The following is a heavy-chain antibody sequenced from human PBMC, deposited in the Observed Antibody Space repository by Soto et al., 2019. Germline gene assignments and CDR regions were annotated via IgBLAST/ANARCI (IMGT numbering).Heavy chain of an antibody. D-gene: IGHD3-10*01. CDR1: GGTFSSYA. Sequence: QVQLVQSGAEVKKPGSSVKVSCKASGGTFSSYAINWVRQAPGQGLEWMGGIIRIFGTPDYAQRFQGRVTNPADESTSTACMELSSLSSEDTAGYYCARQGSNEYYYYGMDVWGQGTTVTVSS. CDR3: ARQGSNEYYYYGMDV. V-gene: IGHV1-69*12. CDR2: IIRIFGTP. J-gene: IGHJ6*02.